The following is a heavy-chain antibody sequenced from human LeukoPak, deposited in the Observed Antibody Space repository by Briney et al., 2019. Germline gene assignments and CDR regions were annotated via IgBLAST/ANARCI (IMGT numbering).Heavy chain of an antibody. V-gene: IGHV3-48*03. CDR3: ARLTKCNDYVWGSYRYTGFDY. CDR2: ISSSGSTV. D-gene: IGHD3-16*02. J-gene: IGHJ4*02. CDR1: GFTFSSYE. Sequence: GGSLRLSCAASGFTFSSYEMNWVRQAPGKGLEWVSYISSSGSTVYYADSVKGRFTISRDNAKNSLYLQMNSLRAEDTAVYYCARLTKCNDYVWGSYRYTGFDYWGQGTLVTVSS.